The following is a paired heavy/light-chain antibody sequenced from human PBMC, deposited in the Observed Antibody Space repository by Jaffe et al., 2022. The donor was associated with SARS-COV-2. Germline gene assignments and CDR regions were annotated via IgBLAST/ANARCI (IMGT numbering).Heavy chain of an antibody. J-gene: IGHJ4*02. D-gene: IGHD6-13*01. V-gene: IGHV3-23*04. CDR3: AKGPEAAYSSSWFDY. CDR2: ITASGAGT. CDR1: GFTYNNYA. Sequence: EVQLVESGGGLEQPGGSLRLSCAASGFTYNNYAMSWVRQAPGRGLEWVSTITASGAGTYYAGSVRGRFTVSRDNSNNTLYLQMNSLRAEDTAVYYCAKGPEAAYSSSWFDYWGQGTLVAVSS.
Light chain of an antibody. J-gene: IGKJ4*01. Sequence: EVVLTQSPATLSSSPGKRATLSCRASQFVSSYLAWYQQKPGQAPRLLIYDTSNRATGIPDRFSGSGSGTDFTLTISSLEPEDFAVYYCQQRSSWPLTFGGGTKVEIK. V-gene: IGKV3-11*01. CDR3: QQRSSWPLT. CDR2: DTS. CDR1: QFVSSY.